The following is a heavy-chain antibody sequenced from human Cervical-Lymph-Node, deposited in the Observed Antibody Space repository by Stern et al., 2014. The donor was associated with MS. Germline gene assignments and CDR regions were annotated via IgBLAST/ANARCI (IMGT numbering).Heavy chain of an antibody. CDR3: ARDWAEGIAAAVPDY. CDR2: IWYDGSNK. V-gene: IGHV3-33*01. D-gene: IGHD6-13*01. Sequence: MQLVESGGGVVQPGRSLRLACAASGFTFSSYGMHWVRQAPGKGLEWGAVIWYDGSNKYYADSVKGRFTISRDNSKNTLYLQMNSLRAEDTAVYYCARDWAEGIAAAVPDYWGQGTLVTVSS. J-gene: IGHJ4*02. CDR1: GFTFSSYG.